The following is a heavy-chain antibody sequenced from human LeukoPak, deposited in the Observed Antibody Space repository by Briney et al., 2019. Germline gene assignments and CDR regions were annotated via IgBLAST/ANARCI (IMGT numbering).Heavy chain of an antibody. V-gene: IGHV4-30-4*08. J-gene: IGHJ4*02. CDR2: IYYTGTT. CDR3: ARTSRVIAARPSDY. Sequence: PSETLSLTCTVSAGSISSNDYYWSWIRQPPGKGLEWIGYIYYTGTTYYNPSLKSRVTISVDTSNKQFSLKLSSVTAADTAVYYCARTSRVIAARPSDYWGQGTLVTVSS. D-gene: IGHD6-6*01. CDR1: AGSISSNDYY.